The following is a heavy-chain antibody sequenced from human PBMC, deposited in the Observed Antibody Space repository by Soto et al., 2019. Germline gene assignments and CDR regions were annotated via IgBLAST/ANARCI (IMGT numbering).Heavy chain of an antibody. J-gene: IGHJ5*02. CDR3: ARDTIRSGTYFRPVLDP. CDR2: VYFSGST. V-gene: IGHV4-61*08. D-gene: IGHD1-26*01. CDR1: GGSVSSCGYY. Sequence: AETLAIGFPVSGGSVSSCGYYWSWIRQPPEKGLEWIGYVYFSGSTNFSPSLKSRVTMSVDGPKNQFSLKLSSVTAADPAVYYIARDTIRSGTYFRPVLDPCGQGSRVTVS.